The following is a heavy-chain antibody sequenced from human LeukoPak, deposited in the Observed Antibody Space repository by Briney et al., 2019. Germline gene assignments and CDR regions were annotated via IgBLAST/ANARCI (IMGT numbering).Heavy chain of an antibody. D-gene: IGHD5-18*01. V-gene: IGHV1-2*02. CDR1: GYTLTGYY. J-gene: IGHJ4*02. CDR3: AREPGYSYGTFDY. Sequence: ASVKVSCKASGYTLTGYYMHWVRQAPGQGLEWMGWINPNSGGTNYAQKFQGRVTMTRDTSISTAYMELSRLRSDDTAVYYCAREPGYSYGTFDYWGQGTLVTVSS. CDR2: INPNSGGT.